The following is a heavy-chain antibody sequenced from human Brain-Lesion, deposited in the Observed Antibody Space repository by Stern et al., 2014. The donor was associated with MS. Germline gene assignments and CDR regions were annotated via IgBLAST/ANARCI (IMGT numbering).Heavy chain of an antibody. CDR3: ATYYYDSTGYNDF. Sequence: VQLVESGAEVKKPGASVKVSCKASGYTFTGYYMHWGRQAPGQGLEWMGWINPKSGGTNYAQKFQGWVTMTRDPSINTAYMELSRLRSDDTAVYYCATYYYDSTGYNDFWGQGTLVTVSS. D-gene: IGHD3-22*01. J-gene: IGHJ4*02. CDR1: GYTFTGYY. V-gene: IGHV1-2*04. CDR2: INPKSGGT.